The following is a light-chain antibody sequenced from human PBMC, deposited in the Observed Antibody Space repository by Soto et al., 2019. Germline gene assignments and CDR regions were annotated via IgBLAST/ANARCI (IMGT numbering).Light chain of an antibody. Sequence: QSALAQPASVSGSPGQSITISCTGTSSDVGGYNYVSWYQQHPDKAPKVMIYDVSSLPSGVSNRFSGSKSGNTASLTISGLQAEDEADYYCSSYRSGSTHYVFGTGTKVTVL. V-gene: IGLV2-14*01. CDR3: SSYRSGSTHYV. CDR1: SSDVGGYNY. J-gene: IGLJ1*01. CDR2: DVS.